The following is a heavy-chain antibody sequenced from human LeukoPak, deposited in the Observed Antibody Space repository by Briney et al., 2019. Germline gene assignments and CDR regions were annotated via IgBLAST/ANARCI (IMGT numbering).Heavy chain of an antibody. CDR2: IYYSGST. D-gene: IGHD3-22*01. CDR3: ARMMDSSGDEYFQH. CDR1: GGSISSYY. J-gene: IGHJ1*01. V-gene: IGHV4-59*01. Sequence: SETLSLTCTVSGGSISSYYWSWIRQPPGKGLEWIGYIYYSGSTNYNPSLKSRVTISVDTSKNQFSLKLSSVTAADTAVYYCARMMDSSGDEYFQHWGQGTLVTVSS.